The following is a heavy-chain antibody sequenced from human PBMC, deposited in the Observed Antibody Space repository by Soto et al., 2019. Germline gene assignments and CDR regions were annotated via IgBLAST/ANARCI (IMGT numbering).Heavy chain of an antibody. Sequence: PGGSLRLSCEASGFTFSNYGMHWVRQAPGKGLEWVALIPSVGSHLYYVDSVKGRFTISRDNSKNTLYLEMNDLRPEDTAVYYCAKDVGGVAEYLDYWGQGTQVTV. CDR3: AKDVGGVAEYLDY. J-gene: IGHJ4*02. CDR1: GFTFSNYG. V-gene: IGHV3-30*18. D-gene: IGHD3-16*01. CDR2: IPSVGSHL.